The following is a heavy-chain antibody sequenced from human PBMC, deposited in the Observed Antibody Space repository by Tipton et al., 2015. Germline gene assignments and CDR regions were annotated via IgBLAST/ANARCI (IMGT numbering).Heavy chain of an antibody. V-gene: IGHV3-23*01. CDR2: ISAGGTIT. Sequence: SLRLSCVASEITFNSYVVSWFRQAPGQGLEWVSAISAGGTITYYADSVKGRFTISRDHSKNTLYLQMNGLRAEDTAVYFCATELTPMIRGIITPGASWGQGTLVTVSS. CDR1: EITFNSYV. D-gene: IGHD3-10*01. CDR3: ATELTPMIRGIITPGAS. J-gene: IGHJ5*02.